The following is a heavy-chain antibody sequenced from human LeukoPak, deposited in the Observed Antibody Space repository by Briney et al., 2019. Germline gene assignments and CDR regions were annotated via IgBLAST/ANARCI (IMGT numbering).Heavy chain of an antibody. V-gene: IGHV3-23*01. D-gene: IGHD6-19*01. Sequence: GGSLRLSCAASGFTFSTYAMTWVRQAPGKGLESVSLISATGSTTYYTDSVRGRLSISRDNSKNTLYLQVNSLRAEDTAVSYCAKGRTEGGTLALDYWGQGTLVTVSS. CDR2: ISATGSTT. CDR3: AKGRTEGGTLALDY. CDR1: GFTFSTYA. J-gene: IGHJ4*02.